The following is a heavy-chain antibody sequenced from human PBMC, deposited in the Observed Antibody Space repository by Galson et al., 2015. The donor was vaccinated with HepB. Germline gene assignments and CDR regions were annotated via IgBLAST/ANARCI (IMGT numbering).Heavy chain of an antibody. V-gene: IGHV1-69*13. J-gene: IGHJ1*01. CDR1: GGTFSSYA. CDR3: ASTPPYCSSTSCYTAEYFQH. CDR2: IIPIFGTA. Sequence: SVKVSCKASGGTFSSYAISWVRQAPGQGLEWMGGIIPIFGTANYAQKFQGRVTITADESTSTAYMELSSLRSEDTAVYYCASTPPYCSSTSCYTAEYFQHWGQGTLVTVSS. D-gene: IGHD2-2*02.